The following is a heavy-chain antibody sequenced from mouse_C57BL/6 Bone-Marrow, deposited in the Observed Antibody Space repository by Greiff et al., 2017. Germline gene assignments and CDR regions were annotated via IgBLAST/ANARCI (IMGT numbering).Heavy chain of an antibody. CDR2: IHPNSGST. Sequence: QVQLQQSGAELVKPGASVKLSCKASGYTFTSYWLHWVKQRPGQGLEWIGMIHPNSGSTNYNEKFKSKATLTVDKSSITAYMQLSSLTSEDSAVYYCAIYYDYGAWFAYWGQGTLVTVSA. J-gene: IGHJ3*01. CDR3: AIYYDYGAWFAY. D-gene: IGHD2-4*01. V-gene: IGHV1-64*01. CDR1: GYTFTSYW.